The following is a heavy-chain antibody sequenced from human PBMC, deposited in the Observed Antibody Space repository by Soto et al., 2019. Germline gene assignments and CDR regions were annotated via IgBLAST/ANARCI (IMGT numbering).Heavy chain of an antibody. Sequence: QVQLVQSGAEVKKPGASVKVSCKASGYTFTSYGISWVRQAPGQGLEWMGWISAYNGNTNYAQKLQGRVTMTTDTATCTAYMELRSLRSDDTAVYYCARDLYYDSSGYYLSWFDPWGQGTLVTVSS. D-gene: IGHD3-22*01. CDR3: ARDLYYDSSGYYLSWFDP. V-gene: IGHV1-18*01. J-gene: IGHJ5*02. CDR2: ISAYNGNT. CDR1: GYTFTSYG.